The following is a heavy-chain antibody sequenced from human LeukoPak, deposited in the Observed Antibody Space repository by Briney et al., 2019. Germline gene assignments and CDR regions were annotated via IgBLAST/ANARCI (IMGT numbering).Heavy chain of an antibody. CDR1: GFTFSNAW. CDR3: QNPGIDP. J-gene: IGHJ5*02. CDR2: IKSKTDDGTA. V-gene: IGHV3-15*01. Sequence: GGSLRLSCAASGFTFSNAWMSWVRQAPGKGLEWVGRIKSKTDDGTADYAAAVKGRFTISRDDSKNTLYLQMNSLKTEDTAVYYCQNPGIDPWGQGTLVTVSS.